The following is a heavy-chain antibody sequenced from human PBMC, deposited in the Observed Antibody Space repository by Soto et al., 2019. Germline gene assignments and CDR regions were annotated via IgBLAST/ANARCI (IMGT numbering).Heavy chain of an antibody. CDR1: GFTFSSYA. D-gene: IGHD3-9*01. CDR3: ARDRERYFDWLEDAFDI. CDR2: ISGSGGSI. Sequence: GGSLRLSCAASGFTFSSYAMSWVRQAPGKGLEWVSSISGSGGSIYYADSVKGRFTISRDNAKNSLYLQMNSLRAEDTAVYYCARDRERYFDWLEDAFDIWGQGTMVTVSS. J-gene: IGHJ3*02. V-gene: IGHV3-23*01.